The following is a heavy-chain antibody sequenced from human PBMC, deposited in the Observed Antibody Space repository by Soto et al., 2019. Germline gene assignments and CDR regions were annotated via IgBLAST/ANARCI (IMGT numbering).Heavy chain of an antibody. CDR3: VRGGSGYTWFNEF. CDR2: IIPVFQTA. D-gene: IGHD3-22*01. Sequence: QEQLVQSGAEVQKPGSSVKVSCKATGGLFSSYPISWVRQVPGQGLEWMGEIIPVFQTAYYTQRFQGRVTITADESTNTAYMELSSLRSEDTAIYYCVRGGSGYTWFNEFWGQGTLVTVSS. CDR1: GGLFSSYP. J-gene: IGHJ4*02. V-gene: IGHV1-69*01.